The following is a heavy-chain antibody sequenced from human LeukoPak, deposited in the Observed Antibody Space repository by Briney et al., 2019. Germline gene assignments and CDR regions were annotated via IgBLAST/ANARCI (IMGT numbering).Heavy chain of an antibody. CDR1: GFTFSSYA. V-gene: IGHV3-23*01. CDR3: AKDYYYGSGTYVEAFDI. D-gene: IGHD3-10*01. CDR2: ISGSGGST. J-gene: IGHJ3*02. Sequence: GGSLRLSCAASGFTFSSYAMSWVRQAPGKGLEWVSAISGSGGSTYYADSVKGRFTISRDNSKNTLYLQMNSLRAEDTAVYYCAKDYYYGSGTYVEAFDIWGQGTMVTVSS.